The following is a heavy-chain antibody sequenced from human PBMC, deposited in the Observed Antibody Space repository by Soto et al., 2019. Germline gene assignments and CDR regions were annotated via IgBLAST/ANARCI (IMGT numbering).Heavy chain of an antibody. CDR3: ARTGTGGGGYYFRIWFDP. V-gene: IGHV4-39*01. CDR1: GGSISSSSYY. D-gene: IGHD3-3*01. Sequence: SETLSLTCTVSGGSISSSSYYWGWIRQPPGKGLEWTGSIYYSGSTYYNPSLKSRVTISVDTSKNQFSLKLSSVTAADTAVYYCARTGTGGGGYYFRIWFDPWGQGTLVTVSS. CDR2: IYYSGST. J-gene: IGHJ5*02.